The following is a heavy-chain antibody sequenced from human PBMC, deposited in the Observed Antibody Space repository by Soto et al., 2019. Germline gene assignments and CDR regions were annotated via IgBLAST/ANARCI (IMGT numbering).Heavy chain of an antibody. J-gene: IGHJ3*02. CDR2: INPATGAA. CDR1: GYPVTAYY. V-gene: IGHV1-2*02. CDR3: ARGGGVGVAGSAAFDM. Sequence: QLHLVQSGAVVKKPGASVTVSCSASGYPVTAYYMHWVRQAPGRGLEWMGGINPATGAAKYTQTFQGRVTMTRVTPTSTVFMELGGLTSEDTAVFYCARGGGVGVAGSAAFDMWGQGTLVTVSS. D-gene: IGHD3-3*01.